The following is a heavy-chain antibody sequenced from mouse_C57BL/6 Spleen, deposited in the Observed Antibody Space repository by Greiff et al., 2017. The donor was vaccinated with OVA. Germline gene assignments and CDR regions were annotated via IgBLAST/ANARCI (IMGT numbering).Heavy chain of an antibody. CDR2: IYPGDGDT. D-gene: IGHD2-1*01. CDR1: GYAFSSSW. CDR3: ARGFYYYGNYGGFAY. Sequence: QVQLQQSGPELVKPGASVKISCKASGYAFSSSWMNWVKQRPGKGLEWIGRIYPGDGDTNYNRKFKGKATLTADKSSSTAYMQLSSLTSEDSAVYFGARGFYYYGNYGGFAYWGQGTLVTVSA. V-gene: IGHV1-82*01. J-gene: IGHJ3*01.